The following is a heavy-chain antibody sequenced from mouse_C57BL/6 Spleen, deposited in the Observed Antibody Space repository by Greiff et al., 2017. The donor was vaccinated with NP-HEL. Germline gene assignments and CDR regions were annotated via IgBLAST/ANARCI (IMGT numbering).Heavy chain of an antibody. CDR1: GYTFTSYW. D-gene: IGHD1-1*01. V-gene: IGHV1-53*01. J-gene: IGHJ2*01. Sequence: QVQLQQPGTELVKPGASVKLSCKASGYTFTSYWMHWVKQRPGQGLEWIGNINPSNGGTNYNEKFKSKATLTVDKSSSAAYMQISSLTSEDSAVYYCARWESYYYGSRAYFDYWGQGTTLTVSS. CDR2: INPSNGGT. CDR3: ARWESYYYGSRAYFDY.